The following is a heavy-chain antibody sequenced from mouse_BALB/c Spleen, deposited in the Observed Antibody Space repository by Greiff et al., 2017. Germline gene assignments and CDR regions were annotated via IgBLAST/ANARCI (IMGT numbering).Heavy chain of an antibody. CDR3: NAAASCY. J-gene: IGHJ2*01. V-gene: IGHV14-4*02. Sequence: EVQLQQSGAELVRSGASVKLSCTASGFNIKDYYMHWVKQRPEQGLEWIGWIDPENGDTEYAPKFQGKATMTADTSSNTAYLQLSSLTSEDTAVYYCNAAASCYWGQGTTLTVSS. CDR1: GFNIKDYY. CDR2: IDPENGDT.